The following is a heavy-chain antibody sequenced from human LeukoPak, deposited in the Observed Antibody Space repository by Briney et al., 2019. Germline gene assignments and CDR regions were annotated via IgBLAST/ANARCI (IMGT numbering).Heavy chain of an antibody. D-gene: IGHD3-22*01. CDR3: ARDQGVWDYYDSSGFDF. J-gene: IGHJ4*02. Sequence: GGSLRLSCAASGFSFSDYTMHSVRQAPGKGLEWVAVISYDGSNKYYADSVKGRITISRDNSKNTLYLQMNSLRADATAVYYCARDQGVWDYYDSSGFDFWGQGTLVTVSS. V-gene: IGHV3-30*04. CDR1: GFSFSDYT. CDR2: ISYDGSNK.